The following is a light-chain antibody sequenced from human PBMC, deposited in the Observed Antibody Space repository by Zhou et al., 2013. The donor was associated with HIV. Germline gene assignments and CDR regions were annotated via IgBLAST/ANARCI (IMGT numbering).Light chain of an antibody. J-gene: IGKJ1*01. Sequence: IQLTQSPSSLSASVGDRVTITCRASQGISSYLAWYQQKPGKAPKLLIYAASRLQSGVPSRFRGSGSGTEFTLTISSLQPEDFATYYCQQSYNNPWTFGQGTKVEIK. CDR1: QGISSY. V-gene: IGKV1-39*01. CDR2: AAS. CDR3: QQSYNNPWT.